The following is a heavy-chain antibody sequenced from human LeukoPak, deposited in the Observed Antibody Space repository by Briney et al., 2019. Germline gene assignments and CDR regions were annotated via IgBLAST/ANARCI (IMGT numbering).Heavy chain of an antibody. CDR1: GGSISSSSYY. D-gene: IGHD3-10*02. J-gene: IGHJ5*02. CDR3: ARARMLRGGMA. CDR2: IYYSGST. V-gene: IGHV4-39*07. Sequence: SETLSLTCTVSGGSISSSSYYWGWIRQPPGKGLEWIGSIYYSGSTYYNPSLKSRVTISVDTSKNQFSLKLSSVTAADTAVYYCARARMLRGGMAWGQGTLVTVSS.